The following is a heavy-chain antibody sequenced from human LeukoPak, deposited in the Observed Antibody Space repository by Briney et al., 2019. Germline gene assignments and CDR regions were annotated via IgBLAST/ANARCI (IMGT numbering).Heavy chain of an antibody. CDR2: ISGSDGDT. CDR3: AELGITMIGGV. J-gene: IGHJ6*04. Sequence: GGSLRLSCAASGFTFSSYAMHWVRQAPGKGLEWVSTISGSDGDTYYADSVKGRFTISRDNAKNSLYLQMNSLRAEDTAVYYCAELGITMIGGVWGKGTTVTISS. CDR1: GFTFSSYA. D-gene: IGHD3-10*02. V-gene: IGHV3-23*01.